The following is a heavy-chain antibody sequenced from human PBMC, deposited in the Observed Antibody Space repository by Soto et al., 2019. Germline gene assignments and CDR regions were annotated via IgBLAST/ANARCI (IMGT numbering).Heavy chain of an antibody. V-gene: IGHV4-61*05. D-gene: IGHD5-18*01. CDR2: INHTGST. J-gene: IGHJ4*02. CDR1: GGTITTSSYC. Sequence: PSETLSLTCTVSGGTITTSSYCWDWIRQTPGKGLEWIGYINHTGSTNYNPSLKSRLTISVDTSKIQFSLKLSSVTAADTCVYYCARRRIELWTFDYWGQGTLVTVSS. CDR3: ARRRIELWTFDY.